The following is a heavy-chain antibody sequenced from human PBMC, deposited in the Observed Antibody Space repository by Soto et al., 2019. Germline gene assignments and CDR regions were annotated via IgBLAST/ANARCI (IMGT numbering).Heavy chain of an antibody. J-gene: IGHJ4*02. CDR1: GLTFSTYA. CDR2: ISGSAGST. D-gene: IGHD6-19*01. Sequence: EVQLLESGGGLVQPGGSLRLSCAASGLTFSTYAMNWVRQAPGKGLEWVSAISGSAGSTYYADFAKGRFTISRDNSTNTLHLQMNSLRAEDTAVYYCAKSWFSSGYKGPYYFDYWGQGTLVTVSS. V-gene: IGHV3-23*01. CDR3: AKSWFSSGYKGPYYFDY.